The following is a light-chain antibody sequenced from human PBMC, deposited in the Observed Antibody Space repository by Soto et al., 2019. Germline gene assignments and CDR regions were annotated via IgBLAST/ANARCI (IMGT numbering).Light chain of an antibody. Sequence: DIVMTQSPLSLPVTPGEPASISCRSSQSLLHSNGYNYLDWYLQKPGQSPQLLIYLGSNRASGVPYRVSGSGSGTDFSLKISRVDAEDVGVYYGKQSFQSPDRFVHGTEVEIK. J-gene: IGKJ1*01. CDR2: LGS. CDR3: KQSFQSPDR. CDR1: QSLLHSNGYNY. V-gene: IGKV2-28*01.